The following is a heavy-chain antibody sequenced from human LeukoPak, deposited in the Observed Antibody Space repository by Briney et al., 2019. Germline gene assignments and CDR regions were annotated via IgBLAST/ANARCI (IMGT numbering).Heavy chain of an antibody. CDR2: ISTDGSTT. J-gene: IGHJ4*02. Sequence: QPGGSLRLSCEASGFTFSSHLMHWVRQAPGKGLVWVSRISTDGSTTIYADSVKGRFTLSRDSAKNTLYLQMNSPRAEAPAVYYCARGKSTYGDRHDYWGEGTLVTVSS. CDR3: ARGKSTYGDRHDY. V-gene: IGHV3-74*01. CDR1: GFTFSSHL. D-gene: IGHD4-17*01.